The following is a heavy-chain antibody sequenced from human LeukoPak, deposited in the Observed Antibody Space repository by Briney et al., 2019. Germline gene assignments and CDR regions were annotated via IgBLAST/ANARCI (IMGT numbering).Heavy chain of an antibody. V-gene: IGHV4-61*08. D-gene: IGHD2-2*01. Sequence: TSETLSLTCTVSGGSISSGGYYWSWIRQPPGKGLEWIGYIYYSGSTNYNPSLKSRVTISVDTSKNQFSLKLSSVTAADTAVYYCARHQVPAAILLWGQGTLVTVSS. CDR1: GGSISSGGYY. J-gene: IGHJ4*02. CDR2: IYYSGST. CDR3: ARHQVPAAILL.